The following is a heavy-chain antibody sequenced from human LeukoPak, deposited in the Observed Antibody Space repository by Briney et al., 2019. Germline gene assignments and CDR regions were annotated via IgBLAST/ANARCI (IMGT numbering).Heavy chain of an antibody. Sequence: GGSLRLSCAASGFTFSSYSMNWVRQAPGKGLEWVSSISSSSSHIYYADSVKGRFTISRDNAKNSLYLQMNSLRAEDTAVYYCARGRLSGSSTSWFDPWGQGTLVTVSS. CDR1: GFTFSSYS. CDR3: ARGRLSGSSTSWFDP. J-gene: IGHJ5*02. D-gene: IGHD2-2*01. CDR2: ISSSSSHI. V-gene: IGHV3-21*01.